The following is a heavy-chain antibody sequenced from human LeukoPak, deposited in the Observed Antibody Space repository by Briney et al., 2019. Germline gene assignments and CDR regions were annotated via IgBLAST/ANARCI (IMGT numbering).Heavy chain of an antibody. CDR3: ARRLPGSGFDY. V-gene: IGHV4-30-2*01. Sequence: SETLSLTCAVSGGSISSGGYSWSWIRQPPGKGLEWIGYIYHSGSTYYNPSLKSRVTISVDRSKNQFSLKLSSVTAADTAVYYCARRLPGSGFDYWGQGTLDTVSS. J-gene: IGHJ4*02. CDR2: IYHSGST. CDR1: GGSISSGGYS.